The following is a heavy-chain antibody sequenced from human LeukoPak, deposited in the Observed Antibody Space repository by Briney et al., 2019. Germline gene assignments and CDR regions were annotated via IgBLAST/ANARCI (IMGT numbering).Heavy chain of an antibody. CDR1: GFTFSSYS. D-gene: IGHD4-17*01. CDR3: ARLTPRPHDYGDYEDY. CDR2: ISSSSSYI. Sequence: PGGSLRLSCAASGFTFSSYSMNWVRQAPGNGLEWVSSISSSSSYIYYADSVKGRFTISRDNAKNSLYLQMNSLRAEDTAVYYCARLTPRPHDYGDYEDYWGQGTLVTVSS. J-gene: IGHJ4*02. V-gene: IGHV3-21*01.